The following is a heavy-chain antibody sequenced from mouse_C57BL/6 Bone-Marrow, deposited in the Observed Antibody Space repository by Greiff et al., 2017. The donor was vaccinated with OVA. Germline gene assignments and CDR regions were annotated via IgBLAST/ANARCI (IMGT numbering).Heavy chain of an antibody. V-gene: IGHV1-81*01. CDR2: IYPRSGNT. Sequence: VQVVESGAELARPGASVKLSCKASGYTFTSYGISWVKQRTGQGLEWIGAIYPRSGNTYYNEKFKGKATLTADKSSSTAYMELRSLTSEDSAVYFCASPYPWFAYWGQGTLVTVSA. J-gene: IGHJ3*01. CDR1: GYTFTSYG. CDR3: ASPYPWFAY.